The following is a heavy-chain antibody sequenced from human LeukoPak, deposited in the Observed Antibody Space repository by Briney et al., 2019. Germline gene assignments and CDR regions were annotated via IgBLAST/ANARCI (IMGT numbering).Heavy chain of an antibody. CDR2: INWNGGSA. V-gene: IGHV3-20*04. Sequence: GGSLRLSCAASGFTFSSYWMSWVRQAPGKGREGGSGINWNGGSAGYADSVKGRFTISRDNAKNSLYLQMNSLRAEAMALYYCARGNRYSGYDGDSWGQGILVTVSS. CDR3: ARGNRYSGYDGDS. J-gene: IGHJ4*02. D-gene: IGHD5-12*01. CDR1: GFTFSSYW.